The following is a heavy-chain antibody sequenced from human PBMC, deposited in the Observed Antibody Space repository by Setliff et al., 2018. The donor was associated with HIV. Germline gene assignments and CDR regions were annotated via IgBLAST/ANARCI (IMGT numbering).Heavy chain of an antibody. Sequence: PGGSLRLSCEASGFTIRSYAMHWVRQAPGKGLEWVSFIGEIPSNAYYADSVKGRFTISRDNAKNMLYLQMNGLRAEDTAVYYCARVTYYDFWRGNLYGMDVWGPGTAFTVSS. J-gene: IGHJ6*02. CDR3: ARVTYYDFWRGNLYGMDV. CDR1: GFTIRSYA. V-gene: IGHV3-23*01. D-gene: IGHD3-3*01. CDR2: IGEIPSNA.